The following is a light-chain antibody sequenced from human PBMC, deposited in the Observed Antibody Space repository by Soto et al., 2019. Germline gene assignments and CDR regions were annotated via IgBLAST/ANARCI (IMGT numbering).Light chain of an antibody. CDR1: QSVSSN. CDR3: QQYNNWPPCT. Sequence: EIVXTQSPATLSVSPGERATLSCRASQSVSSNLAWYQQKPGQAPRLLIYGASTRATGIPARFSGSGSGTEFTLTISSLXSEDFAVYYRQQYNNWPPCTFGQGTKVDIK. J-gene: IGKJ1*01. V-gene: IGKV3-15*01. CDR2: GAS.